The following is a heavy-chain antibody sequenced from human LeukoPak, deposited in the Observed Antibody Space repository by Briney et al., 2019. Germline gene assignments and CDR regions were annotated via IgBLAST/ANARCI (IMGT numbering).Heavy chain of an antibody. CDR2: ISGGGGTT. Sequence: PGGSLRLSCAASGFTFTAYAMTWVRQIPGKGLEWVSSISGGGGTTYYADSVKGRFAISRDNAKNSLYLQMNSLRVEDTATCYCARDGGYCVKGVCYFDYWGQGTLVTVSS. J-gene: IGHJ4*02. V-gene: IGHV3-23*01. D-gene: IGHD2-15*01. CDR3: ARDGGYCVKGVCYFDY. CDR1: GFTFTAYA.